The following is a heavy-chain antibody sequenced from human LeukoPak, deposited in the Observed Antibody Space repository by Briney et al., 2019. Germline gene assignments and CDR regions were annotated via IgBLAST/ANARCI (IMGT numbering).Heavy chain of an antibody. CDR1: GFTFSSYA. V-gene: IGHV3-64D*09. CDR2: ISSNGGRT. Sequence: GGSLRLSCSASGFTFSSYATHWVRQPPGKGLEYVSSISSNGGRTYYADSVKGRFTISRDNSKNTLYLQMSSLRAEDTAVYYCVKGFDTAMAYFDYWGQGTLVTVSS. D-gene: IGHD5-18*01. J-gene: IGHJ4*02. CDR3: VKGFDTAMAYFDY.